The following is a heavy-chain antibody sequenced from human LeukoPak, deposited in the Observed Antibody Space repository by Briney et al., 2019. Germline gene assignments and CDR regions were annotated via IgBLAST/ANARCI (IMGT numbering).Heavy chain of an antibody. V-gene: IGHV4-34*01. Sequence: PSETLSLTCAVYGGSFSGYYWSWIRQPPGKGLEWIGEINHSGSTNYNTSPKSRVTISVDTSKNQSSLKLSSVTAADTAVYYCARGKRWFGELSSWYNWFDPWGQGTLVTVSS. CDR3: ARGKRWFGELSSWYNWFDP. D-gene: IGHD3-10*01. J-gene: IGHJ5*02. CDR1: GGSFSGYY. CDR2: INHSGST.